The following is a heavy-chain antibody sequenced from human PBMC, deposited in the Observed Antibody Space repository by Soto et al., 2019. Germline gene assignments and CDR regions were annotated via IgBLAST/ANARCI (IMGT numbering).Heavy chain of an antibody. D-gene: IGHD6-19*01. Sequence: QVQLQQWGAGLLKPSETLSLTCAVYGGSFSGYYWSWIRQPPGKGLEWIGEINHSGSTKYNPSLKSRVTISVDTSRSQFSLKLSSVTAADTAVYYCARRYSSGWYHFDYWGQGTLVTVSS. CDR2: INHSGST. J-gene: IGHJ4*02. CDR3: ARRYSSGWYHFDY. CDR1: GGSFSGYY. V-gene: IGHV4-34*01.